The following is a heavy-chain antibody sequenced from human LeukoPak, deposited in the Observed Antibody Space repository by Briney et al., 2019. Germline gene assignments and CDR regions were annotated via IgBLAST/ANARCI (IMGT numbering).Heavy chain of an antibody. D-gene: IGHD4-17*01. CDR2: INPNSGST. CDR1: GYTFTGYY. V-gene: IGHV1-2*02. CDR3: ARVDGDYGDYIDD. Sequence: ASVKVSCKASGYTFTGYYMNWVRQAPGQGLEWMGWINPNSGSTNYAQKFQGRVTMTRDTSISTAYMELSRLRSDDTAVYYCARVDGDYGDYIDDWGQGTLVTVCS. J-gene: IGHJ4*02.